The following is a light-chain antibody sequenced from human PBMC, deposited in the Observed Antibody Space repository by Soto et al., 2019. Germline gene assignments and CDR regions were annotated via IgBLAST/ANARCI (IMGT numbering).Light chain of an antibody. V-gene: IGKV3-15*01. CDR1: QSVSSN. CDR2: GAS. CDR3: QQYNNWAPWT. Sequence: EIVMTQSPSTLCVSPGESAIISCSASQSVSSNLAWYQQKPGQAPRLLIYGASTRATGIPARFSGSGSGTEFTLTISSLQSEDFAVYYCQQYNNWAPWTFGQGTKVDIK. J-gene: IGKJ1*01.